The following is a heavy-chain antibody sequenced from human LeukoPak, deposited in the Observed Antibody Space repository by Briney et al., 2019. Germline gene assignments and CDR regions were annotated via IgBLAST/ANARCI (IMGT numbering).Heavy chain of an antibody. J-gene: IGHJ6*02. D-gene: IGHD6-6*01. V-gene: IGHV1-8*02. Sequence: GASVKVSCKASGYTFTSYGISWVRQATGQGLEWMGWMNPNSGNTGYAQKFQGRVTMTRNTSISTAYMELSSLRSEDTAVYYCARGEYSSSWTYYYYGMDVWGQGTTVTVSS. CDR1: GYTFTSYG. CDR3: ARGEYSSSWTYYYYGMDV. CDR2: MNPNSGNT.